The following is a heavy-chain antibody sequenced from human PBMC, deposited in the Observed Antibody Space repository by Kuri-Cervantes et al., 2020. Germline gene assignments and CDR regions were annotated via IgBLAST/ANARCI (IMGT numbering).Heavy chain of an antibody. Sequence: GESLKISCDASGFTFSAYGMTWVRQAAGKGLEWVSGISGSGGSTYYADSVKGRFTISRDNSKNTLYLQMNSLRAEDTAVYYCAKGVKSGVWSSDYGDYWGQGTLVTVSS. CDR1: GFTFSAYG. J-gene: IGHJ4*02. V-gene: IGHV3-23*01. D-gene: IGHD2-8*02. CDR3: AKGVKSGVWSSDYGDY. CDR2: ISGSGGST.